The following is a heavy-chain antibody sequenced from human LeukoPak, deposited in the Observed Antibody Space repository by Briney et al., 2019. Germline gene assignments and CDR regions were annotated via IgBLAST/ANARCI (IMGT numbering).Heavy chain of an antibody. CDR3: AKELYGSGSYYHGGDYFDY. Sequence: GGSLRLSCAASGFTFSSYSMNWVRQAPGKGLEWVSYISSSSSTIYYADSVKGRFTISRDNAKNSLYLQMNSLRAEDTAVYYCAKELYGSGSYYHGGDYFDYWGQGTLVTVSS. CDR1: GFTFSSYS. CDR2: ISSSSSTI. V-gene: IGHV3-48*01. D-gene: IGHD3-10*01. J-gene: IGHJ4*02.